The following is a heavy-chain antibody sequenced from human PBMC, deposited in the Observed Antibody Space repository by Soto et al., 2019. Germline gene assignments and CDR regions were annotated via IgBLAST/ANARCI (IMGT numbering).Heavy chain of an antibody. J-gene: IGHJ4*02. Sequence: SETLSLTCTVSGGSISNYYWSWIRQPPGKGLEYIGYIYYSGSTNYNPSLKSRVTISVDTSKNQFSLKLSSVTAADTAVYYCARRHYDYIWGSYRPNSHFDYWGQGTLVTVSS. CDR1: GGSISNYY. CDR3: ARRHYDYIWGSYRPNSHFDY. V-gene: IGHV4-59*12. CDR2: IYYSGST. D-gene: IGHD3-16*02.